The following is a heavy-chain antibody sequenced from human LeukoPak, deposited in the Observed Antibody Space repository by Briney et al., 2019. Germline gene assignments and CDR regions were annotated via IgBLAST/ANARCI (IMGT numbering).Heavy chain of an antibody. Sequence: GASVKLSCKVSGYTLTGLSMHWVRQAPGKGLEWMGGFDPEDGETIYAQKFQGRVTMTEDTSTDTAYMELSSLRSEDTAVYYCATVSSGWENYFDYWGQGTLVTVSS. CDR1: GYTLTGLS. J-gene: IGHJ4*02. CDR2: FDPEDGET. D-gene: IGHD6-19*01. CDR3: ATVSSGWENYFDY. V-gene: IGHV1-24*01.